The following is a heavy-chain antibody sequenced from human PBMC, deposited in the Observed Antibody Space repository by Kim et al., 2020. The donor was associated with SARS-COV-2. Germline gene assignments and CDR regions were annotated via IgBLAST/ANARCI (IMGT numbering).Heavy chain of an antibody. CDR2: ISAYNGNT. V-gene: IGHV1-18*01. Sequence: ASVKVSCKASGYTFTSYGISWVRQAPGQGLEWMGWISAYNGNTNYAQKIQGRVTMTTDTSTSTAYMELRSLRSDDTAVYYCARDGSSSWDYYYMDVWGKGTTVTVSS. CDR3: ARDGSSSWDYYYMDV. CDR1: GYTFTSYG. D-gene: IGHD6-13*01. J-gene: IGHJ6*03.